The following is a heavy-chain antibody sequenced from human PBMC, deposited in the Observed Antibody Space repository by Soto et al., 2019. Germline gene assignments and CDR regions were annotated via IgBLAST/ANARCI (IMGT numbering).Heavy chain of an antibody. CDR3: AKALYGGFTD. V-gene: IGHV3-23*01. J-gene: IGHJ4*02. D-gene: IGHD1-26*01. CDR2: ISGSGDST. CDR1: GFTFSVYA. Sequence: GSLRLSFAASGFTFSVYAMSWVRQAPGKGLEWVSGISGSGDSTHYADSVKGRFTVSRDNSKSMLYLQTNSLRAEDTAIYYCAKALYGGFTDWGQGTLVTVSS.